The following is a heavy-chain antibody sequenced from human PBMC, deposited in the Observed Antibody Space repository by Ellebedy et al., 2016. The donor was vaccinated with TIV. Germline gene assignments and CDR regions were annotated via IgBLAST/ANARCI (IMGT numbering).Heavy chain of an antibody. D-gene: IGHD2-15*01. Sequence: SETLSLTCAVYGGSFSGYYWSWIRQPPGKGLEWIGEINHSGSTNYNPSLKSRVTISVDTSKNQFSLKLSSVTAADTAVYYCASEISGGCRCIDYWGQGTLVTVSS. CDR3: ASEISGGCRCIDY. V-gene: IGHV4-34*01. J-gene: IGHJ4*02. CDR1: GGSFSGYY. CDR2: INHSGST.